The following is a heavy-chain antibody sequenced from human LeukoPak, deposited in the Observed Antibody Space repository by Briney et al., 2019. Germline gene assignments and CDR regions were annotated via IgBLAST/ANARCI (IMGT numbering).Heavy chain of an antibody. D-gene: IGHD6-13*01. J-gene: IGHJ6*02. V-gene: IGHV3-43*02. CDR1: GFTFDDYA. Sequence: GGSLRLSCAASGFTFDDYAMHWVRQAPGKGLEWVSLISGDGGSTYYADSVKGRFTISRDNSKNSLYLQMNSLRTEDTALYYCAKAITTLVAAAGTDYYYYGMDVWGQGTTVTVSS. CDR3: AKAITTLVAAAGTDYYYYGMDV. CDR2: ISGDGGST.